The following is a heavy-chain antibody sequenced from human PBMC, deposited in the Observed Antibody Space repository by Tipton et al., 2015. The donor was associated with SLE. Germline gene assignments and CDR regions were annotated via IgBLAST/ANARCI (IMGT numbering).Heavy chain of an antibody. CDR3: AKLRRPAVTLYYMDV. D-gene: IGHD2-15*01. Sequence: TLSLTCTVSGGSISSSSYYWGWIRQPPGKGLEWIGSIYYSGSTYYNPSLKSRVTISVDTSKNQSSLKLSSVTAADTAVYYCAKLRRPAVTLYYMDVWGKGTTVTISS. CDR1: GGSISSSSYY. CDR2: IYYSGST. J-gene: IGHJ6*03. V-gene: IGHV4-39*01.